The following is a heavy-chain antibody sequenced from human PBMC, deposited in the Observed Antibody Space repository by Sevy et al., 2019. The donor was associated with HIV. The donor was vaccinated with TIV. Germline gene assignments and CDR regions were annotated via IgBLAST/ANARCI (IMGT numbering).Heavy chain of an antibody. Sequence: ASVKVSCEASGYTFTSYDINWVRQATGQGLEWMGWMSPNSGATGFAQKFQGRVTLTRNTSISTAYMEVSSLRSEDTGVYYCASGGNGDFWSYEYYYYGMDVWGQGTTVTVSS. V-gene: IGHV1-8*01. CDR1: GYTFTSYD. CDR2: MSPNSGAT. J-gene: IGHJ6*02. CDR3: ASGGNGDFWSYEYYYYGMDV. D-gene: IGHD3-3*01.